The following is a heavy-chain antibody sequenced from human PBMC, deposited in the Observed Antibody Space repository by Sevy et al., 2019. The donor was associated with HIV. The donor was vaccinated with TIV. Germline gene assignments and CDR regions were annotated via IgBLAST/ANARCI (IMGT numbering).Heavy chain of an antibody. D-gene: IGHD6-13*01. CDR3: AKNTAAVGTEGFDY. Sequence: GGSLRLSCTTSGFTFSYSGMHWVRQAPGKGLEWVTFIQYDGRNTHYADSVKGRFTISRDNSKNTLYLQMNSLRGDDTAVYYCAKNTAAVGTEGFDYWGQGALVTVSS. CDR1: GFTFSYSG. J-gene: IGHJ4*02. CDR2: IQYDGRNT. V-gene: IGHV3-30*02.